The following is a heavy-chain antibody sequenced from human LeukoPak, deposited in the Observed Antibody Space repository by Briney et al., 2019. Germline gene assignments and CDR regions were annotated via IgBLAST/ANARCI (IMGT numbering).Heavy chain of an antibody. CDR1: GFTFDDYA. Sequence: PGGSLRLSCAASGFTFDDYAMHWVRQAPGKGLEWVSGISWNSGSIGYADSVKGRFTISRDNAKNSLYLQMNSLRAEDTALYYCAKDSSTVVTYYFDYWGQGTPVTVSS. J-gene: IGHJ4*02. D-gene: IGHD4-23*01. V-gene: IGHV3-9*01. CDR2: ISWNSGSI. CDR3: AKDSSTVVTYYFDY.